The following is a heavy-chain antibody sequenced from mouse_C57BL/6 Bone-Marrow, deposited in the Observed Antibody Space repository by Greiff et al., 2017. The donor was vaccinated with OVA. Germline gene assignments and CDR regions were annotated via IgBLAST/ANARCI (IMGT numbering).Heavy chain of an antibody. D-gene: IGHD2-4*01. J-gene: IGHJ3*01. Sequence: EVQLQQSGAELVRPGASVKLSCTASGFNIKDDYMPWVKQRPEQGLEWIGWIDPENGDTEYASKFQGKATITADTSSNTAYLQLSSLTSEDTAVYYCTTNDYDGYWGQGTLVTVSA. CDR3: TTNDYDGY. CDR2: IDPENGDT. CDR1: GFNIKDDY. V-gene: IGHV14-4*01.